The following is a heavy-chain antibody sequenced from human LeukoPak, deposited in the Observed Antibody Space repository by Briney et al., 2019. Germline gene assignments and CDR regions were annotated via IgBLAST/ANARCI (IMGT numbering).Heavy chain of an antibody. CDR3: ARGRGTVSVFDY. V-gene: IGHV3-21*04. Sequence: GGSLRLSCAASGFTFSSYSMNWVRQAPGKGLEWVSSISSSSSYIYYADSVKGRFTISRDNAKNSLYLQMSSLRSEDTAVYYCARGRGTVSVFDYWGQGTLVTVSS. J-gene: IGHJ4*02. D-gene: IGHD3-16*01. CDR1: GFTFSSYS. CDR2: ISSSSSYI.